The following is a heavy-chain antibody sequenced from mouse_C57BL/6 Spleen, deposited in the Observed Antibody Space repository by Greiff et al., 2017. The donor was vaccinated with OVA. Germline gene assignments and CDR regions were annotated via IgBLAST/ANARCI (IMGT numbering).Heavy chain of an antibody. D-gene: IGHD2-3*01. CDR3: AKDRWSVYAMDY. CDR2: IWRGGST. V-gene: IGHV2-5*01. CDR1: GFSLTSYG. J-gene: IGHJ4*01. Sequence: VKLQESGPGLVQPSQSLSITCTVSGFSLTSYGVHWVRQSPGKGLEWLGVIWRGGSTDYNAAFMSRLSITKDNSKSQVFFKMNSLQADDTAIYYCAKDRWSVYAMDYWGQGTSVTVSS.